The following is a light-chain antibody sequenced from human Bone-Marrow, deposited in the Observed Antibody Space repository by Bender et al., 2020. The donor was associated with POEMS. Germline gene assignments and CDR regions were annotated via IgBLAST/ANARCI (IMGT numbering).Light chain of an antibody. J-gene: IGLJ2*01. CDR2: DVS. Sequence: QSALTQPPSASGSPGQSVTISCTGTSSDVGGYNYVSWFQQHPGKAPKLMIYDVSDRPSGVSNRFSGSKSGNTASLTISGLQPEDEADYYYCSYTSSTTLVFGGGTKLTVL. CDR1: SSDVGGYNY. V-gene: IGLV2-14*01. CDR3: CSYTSSTTLV.